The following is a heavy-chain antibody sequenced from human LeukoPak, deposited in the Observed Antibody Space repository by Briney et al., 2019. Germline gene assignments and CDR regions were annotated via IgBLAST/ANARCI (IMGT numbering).Heavy chain of an antibody. Sequence: SVEVSCKASGGTFSSYTISWVRQAPGQGLEWMGRIIPILGIANYAQKFQGRVTITADKSTSTAYMELSSLRSEDTAVYYCARDGMRGSFDYWGQGTLVTVSS. D-gene: IGHD2-8*01. V-gene: IGHV1-69*04. CDR1: GGTFSSYT. CDR2: IIPILGIA. J-gene: IGHJ4*02. CDR3: ARDGMRGSFDY.